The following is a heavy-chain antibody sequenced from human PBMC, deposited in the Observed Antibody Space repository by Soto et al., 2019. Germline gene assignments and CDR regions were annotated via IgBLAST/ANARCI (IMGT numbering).Heavy chain of an antibody. CDR2: ISYDGSNK. J-gene: IGHJ4*02. Sequence: PGGSLRLSCAASGFTFSRYAMHWVRQAPGKGLEWVAVISYDGSNKYYADSVKGRFTISRDNSKNTLYLQMNSLRAEDTAVYYCARDFIAAAGSVDYWGQGTLVTVSS. CDR3: ARDFIAAAGSVDY. D-gene: IGHD6-13*01. CDR1: GFTFSRYA. V-gene: IGHV3-30-3*01.